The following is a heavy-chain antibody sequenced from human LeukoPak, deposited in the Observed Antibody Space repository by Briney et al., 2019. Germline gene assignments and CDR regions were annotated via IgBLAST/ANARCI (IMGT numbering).Heavy chain of an antibody. CDR3: ARDKDSSGWYGYYYYYGMDV. V-gene: IGHV1-2*02. Sequence: ASVKVSCKASGYTFTGYYMHWVRQAPGQGLEWMGWINPNSGGTNYAQRLQGRVTMTTDTSTSIAYMELRSLRSDDTAVYYCARDKDSSGWYGYYYYYGMDVWGQGTTVTVSS. CDR1: GYTFTGYY. D-gene: IGHD6-19*01. CDR2: INPNSGGT. J-gene: IGHJ6*02.